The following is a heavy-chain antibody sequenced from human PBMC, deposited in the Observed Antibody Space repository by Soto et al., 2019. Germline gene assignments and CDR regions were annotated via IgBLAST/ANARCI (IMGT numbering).Heavy chain of an antibody. CDR2: IYPGDSDT. CDR3: ARSTVWGSYRASRCFDY. D-gene: IGHD3-16*02. CDR1: GYSFTSYW. Sequence: EVQLVQSGAEVKKPGESLKISCKGSGYSFTSYWIGWVRQMPGKCLEWMGIIYPGDSDTRYSPSFQGQVTISADKSISTAYLQWSRLKSSDNSMYYCARSTVWGSYRASRCFDYGVQGTLVTVSS. V-gene: IGHV5-51*03. J-gene: IGHJ4*02.